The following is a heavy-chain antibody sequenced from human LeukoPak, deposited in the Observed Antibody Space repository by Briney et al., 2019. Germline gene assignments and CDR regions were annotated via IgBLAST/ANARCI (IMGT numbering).Heavy chain of an antibody. D-gene: IGHD6-19*01. Sequence: PGGSLRLSCAASGFTFSSYGMHWVRQAPGKGLEWVAVIWYDGSNKYYADSVKGRFTISRDNSKNTLYLQMNSLRDEDTAVYYCARESSSGWYDGWFDPWGQGTLVTVSS. CDR3: ARESSSGWYDGWFDP. CDR2: IWYDGSNK. V-gene: IGHV3-33*01. J-gene: IGHJ5*02. CDR1: GFTFSSYG.